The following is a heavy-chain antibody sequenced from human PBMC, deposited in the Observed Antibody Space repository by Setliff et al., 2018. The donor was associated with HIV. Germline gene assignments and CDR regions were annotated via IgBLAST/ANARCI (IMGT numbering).Heavy chain of an antibody. J-gene: IGHJ4*02. CDR1: GFSFSDVW. CDR3: TSLMTAVVY. CDR2: IKSKTDGGTT. V-gene: IGHV3-15*01. Sequence: SGGSLRLSCAASGFSFSDVWMSWVRQAPGKGLEWVGRIKSKTDGGTTEYPAPVKGRFTISRDDSKNTLYLQMNSLKTEDTAVYYCTSLMTAVVYWGQGTMVTVSS. D-gene: IGHD4-17*01.